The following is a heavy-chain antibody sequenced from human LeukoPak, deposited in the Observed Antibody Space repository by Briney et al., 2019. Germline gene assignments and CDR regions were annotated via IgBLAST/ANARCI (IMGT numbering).Heavy chain of an antibody. D-gene: IGHD3-22*01. CDR2: INHSGST. CDR1: GGSFSGYY. V-gene: IGHV4-34*01. J-gene: IGHJ4*02. Sequence: SETLSLTCAVYGGSFSGYYWSWIRQPPGKGLEWIGEINHSGSTNYNPSLKSRDTISVDTSKNQFSLKLSSVTAADTAVYYCARGRYYYDSSGYYPFDYWGQGTLVTVSS. CDR3: ARGRYYYDSSGYYPFDY.